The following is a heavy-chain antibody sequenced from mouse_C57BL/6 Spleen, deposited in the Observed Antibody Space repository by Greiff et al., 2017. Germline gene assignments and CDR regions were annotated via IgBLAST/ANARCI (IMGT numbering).Heavy chain of an antibody. CDR3: ARDEGSAWFAY. J-gene: IGHJ3*01. V-gene: IGHV5-4*01. CDR1: GFTFSSYA. CDR2: ISDGGSYT. Sequence: EVQRVESGGGLVKPGGSLKLSCAASGFTFSSYAMSWVRQTPEKRLEWVATISDGGSYTYYPDNAKNNLYLQMSHLKSEDTAMYYCARDEGSAWFAYWGQGTLVTVSA.